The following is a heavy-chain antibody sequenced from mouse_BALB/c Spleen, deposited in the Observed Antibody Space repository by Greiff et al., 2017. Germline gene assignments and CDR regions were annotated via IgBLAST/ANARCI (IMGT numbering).Heavy chain of an antibody. CDR2: ISSGGGST. J-gene: IGHJ3*01. Sequence: EVKVEESGGGLVKPGGSLKLSCAASGFAFSSYDMSWVRQTPEKRLEWVAYISSGGGSTYYPDTVKGRFTISRDNAKNTLYLQMSSLKSEDTAMYYCARQTTMTSFAYWGQGTLVTVSA. V-gene: IGHV5-12-1*01. CDR3: ARQTTMTSFAY. CDR1: GFAFSSYD. D-gene: IGHD2-4*01.